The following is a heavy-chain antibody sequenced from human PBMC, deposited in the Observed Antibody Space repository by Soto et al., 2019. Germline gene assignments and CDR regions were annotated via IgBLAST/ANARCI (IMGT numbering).Heavy chain of an antibody. CDR1: GCTFTGYY. CDR2: INPNSGGT. Sequence: XSVKGCCNASGCTFTGYYMNWVRQAPGQGLECMGWINPNSGGTNYAQKFQGWVTMTRDTSISTAYMEMSRLRSDDTAVYYCARDSYYDSSGYFPRFDYWGQGNLVTV. V-gene: IGHV1-2*04. J-gene: IGHJ4*02. CDR3: ARDSYYDSSGYFPRFDY. D-gene: IGHD3-22*01.